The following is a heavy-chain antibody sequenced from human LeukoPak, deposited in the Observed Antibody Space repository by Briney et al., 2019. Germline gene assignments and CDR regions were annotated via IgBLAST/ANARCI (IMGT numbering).Heavy chain of an antibody. J-gene: IGHJ4*02. D-gene: IGHD3-22*01. V-gene: IGHV3-23*01. CDR2: ISGGGSNT. CDR3: AKAVSSAYRDFDF. CDR1: GFTFSSYA. Sequence: GGSLRLSCAASGFTFSSYAMRWVRQAPGEGLVWVSVISGGGSNTYYEDPVKGRFTTSRDNSKNTLYLQMNSLRAEDTAVYYCAKAVSSAYRDFDFWGQGTLVTVSS.